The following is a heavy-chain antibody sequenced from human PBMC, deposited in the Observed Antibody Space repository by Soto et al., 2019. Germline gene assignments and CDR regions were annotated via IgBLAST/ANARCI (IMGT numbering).Heavy chain of an antibody. CDR3: ARVHRVRGAVGGNWFDP. D-gene: IGHD3-10*01. V-gene: IGHV1-18*01. J-gene: IGHJ5*02. CDR2: ISAYNGNT. Sequence: QVQLVQSGAEVKKPGASVKVSCKASGYTFTSYGISWVRQAPGQGLEWMGWISAYNGNTNYAQKLQGRVTMTPDTSTSTAYMELRSLRSDDTAVYYCARVHRVRGAVGGNWFDPWGQGTLVTVSS. CDR1: GYTFTSYG.